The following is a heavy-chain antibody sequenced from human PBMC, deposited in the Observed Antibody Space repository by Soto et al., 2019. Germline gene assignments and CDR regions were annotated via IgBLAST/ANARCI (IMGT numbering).Heavy chain of an antibody. CDR1: GGTFSSYA. CDR2: IIPIFGTA. D-gene: IGHD3-22*01. J-gene: IGHJ3*02. V-gene: IGHV1-69*06. CDR3: ARDRLPSYYYDSSGYYYAHAFDI. Sequence: SVKVSCKASGGTFSSYAISWVRQAPGQGLEWMGGIIPIFGTANYAQKFQGRVTITADKSTSTAYMELSSLRSEDTAVYYCARDRLPSYYYDSSGYYYAHAFDIWGQGTMVTVSS.